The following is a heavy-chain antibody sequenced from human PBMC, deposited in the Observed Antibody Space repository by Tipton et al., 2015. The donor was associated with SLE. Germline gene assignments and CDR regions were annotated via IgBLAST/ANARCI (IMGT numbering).Heavy chain of an antibody. CDR1: GYSFTSYD. V-gene: IGHV1-8*01. Sequence: QLVQSGAEVKKPGASVKVSCKAFGYSFTSYDINWVRQATGQGLEWMGWINPNSGNTGYAQNFQGRVIMTRNTSISTVYVELSSLRSEATAVYYCARDPYGSGWAEYFQHWGQGTLVTISS. J-gene: IGHJ1*01. CDR3: ARDPYGSGWAEYFQH. D-gene: IGHD6-25*01. CDR2: INPNSGNT.